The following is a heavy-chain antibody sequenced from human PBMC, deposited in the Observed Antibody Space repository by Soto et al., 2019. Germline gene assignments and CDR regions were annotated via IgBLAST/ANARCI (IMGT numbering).Heavy chain of an antibody. D-gene: IGHD3-9*01. J-gene: IGHJ2*01. CDR1: AGSFSGYY. CDR2: FNDRGSI. Sequence: QVQLQQWGAGPLRPLETLSLTCGVSAGSFSGYYWAWIRQSPGKGLEWIGEFNDRGSINYNPSLKSRVSISVDTSKNHYSLNLRSVTAADTAVYYCARESHDILTGPPWVWYFDLWGRGTLVTVSS. CDR3: ARESHDILTGPPWVWYFDL. V-gene: IGHV4-34*01.